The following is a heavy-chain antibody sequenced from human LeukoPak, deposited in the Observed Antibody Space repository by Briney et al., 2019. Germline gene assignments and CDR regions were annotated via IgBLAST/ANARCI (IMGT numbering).Heavy chain of an antibody. CDR3: ATLSMVTPFDY. J-gene: IGHJ4*02. CDR2: INSDGSST. D-gene: IGHD4-17*01. CDR1: GFTFSSYW. Sequence: GGSLRLSCAASGFTFSSYWMHWVRQAPGKGLVWVSRINSDGSSTSYADSVRGRFTISRDNAKNTLYLQMNSLRAEDTAVYYCATLSMVTPFDYWGQGTLVTVSS. V-gene: IGHV3-74*01.